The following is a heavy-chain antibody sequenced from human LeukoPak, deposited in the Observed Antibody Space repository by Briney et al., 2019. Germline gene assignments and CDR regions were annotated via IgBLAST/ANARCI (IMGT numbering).Heavy chain of an antibody. CDR3: ANVGRSNFDY. J-gene: IGHJ4*02. D-gene: IGHD6-13*01. V-gene: IGHV3-48*03. Sequence: AVSLSRSCAASGFTFSSYEMNRLRQAQGMGLEWVSYISSSGSTIYYADSVKGRFTISRDNAKNSLYLQMNSLRAEDTAAYYCANVGRSNFDYWGQGTLVTVSS. CDR2: ISSSGSTI. CDR1: GFTFSSYE.